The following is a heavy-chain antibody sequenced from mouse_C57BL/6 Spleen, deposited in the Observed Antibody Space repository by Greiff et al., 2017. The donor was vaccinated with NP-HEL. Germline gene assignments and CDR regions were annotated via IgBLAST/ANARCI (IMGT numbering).Heavy chain of an antibody. CDR3: AQGAVYFDY. CDR1: GYSFTGYY. D-gene: IGHD3-3*01. V-gene: IGHV1-42*01. Sequence: VQLQQSGPELVKPGASVKISCKASGYSFTGYYMNWVKQSPEKSLEWIGEINPSTGGTTYNQKFKAKATLTVDKSSSTAYMQLKSLTSEDSAVYYCAQGAVYFDYWGQGTTLTVSS. J-gene: IGHJ2*01. CDR2: INPSTGGT.